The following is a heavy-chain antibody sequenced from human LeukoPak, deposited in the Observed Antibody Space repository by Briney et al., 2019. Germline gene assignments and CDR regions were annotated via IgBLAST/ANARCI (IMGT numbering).Heavy chain of an antibody. J-gene: IGHJ4*02. D-gene: IGHD3-22*01. Sequence: ASVKVSCKASGYTFTGYYMHWVRQAPGQGLEWMGWINPNSGGTNYAQKFQGRVTMTRDTSISTAYMELSRLRSDDTAVYYCARDLSKQGTYYYDSSGYLLYWGQGTLVTVSS. V-gene: IGHV1-2*02. CDR1: GYTFTGYY. CDR2: INPNSGGT. CDR3: ARDLSKQGTYYYDSSGYLLY.